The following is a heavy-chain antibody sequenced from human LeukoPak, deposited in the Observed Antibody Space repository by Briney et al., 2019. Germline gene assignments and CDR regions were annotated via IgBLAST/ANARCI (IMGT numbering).Heavy chain of an antibody. CDR3: ARDQGGYGLFDY. J-gene: IGHJ4*02. Sequence: GASVKVSCKASGYTFTSYHMHWVRQAPGQGLEWMGIINPSGGSTSYAQKFQGRVTMTRDTSTSTVYMELSSLRSEDTAVYYCARDQGGYGLFDYWGQGTLVTVSS. V-gene: IGHV1-46*01. CDR2: INPSGGST. CDR1: GYTFTSYH. D-gene: IGHD5-12*01.